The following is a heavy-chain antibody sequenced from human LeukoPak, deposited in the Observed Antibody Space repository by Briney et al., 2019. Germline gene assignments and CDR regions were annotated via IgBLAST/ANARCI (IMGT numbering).Heavy chain of an antibody. J-gene: IGHJ4*02. CDR1: GFTFSSYS. V-gene: IGHV3-21*01. Sequence: PGGSLRLSCAASGFTFSSYSMNWVRQAPGKALEWVSSISTSSSYIYYADSVKGRFTISRDNAKNSLYLQMNSLRAEDTAVYYCARDLAGATVAGRWFDYWGQGTLVTVSS. CDR3: ARDLAGATVAGRWFDY. CDR2: ISTSSSYI. D-gene: IGHD6-19*01.